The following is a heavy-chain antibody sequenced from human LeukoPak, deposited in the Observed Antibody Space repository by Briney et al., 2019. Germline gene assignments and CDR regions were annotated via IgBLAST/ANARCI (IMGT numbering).Heavy chain of an antibody. Sequence: SESLSLTCTVSGGSISSGGYYWSWIRQPPGKGLEWIGYIYHSGNTYYNPSLKSRVTISVDRSKNQFSLKLSSVTAADTAVYYCARAEVGGAFDYWGQGTLVTVSS. J-gene: IGHJ4*02. CDR1: GGSISSGGYY. V-gene: IGHV4-30-2*01. CDR3: ARAEVGGAFDY. CDR2: IYHSGNT. D-gene: IGHD1-26*01.